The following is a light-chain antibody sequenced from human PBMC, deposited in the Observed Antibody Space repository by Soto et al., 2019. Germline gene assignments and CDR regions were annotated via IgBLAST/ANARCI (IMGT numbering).Light chain of an antibody. CDR1: QSVSGY. J-gene: IGKJ5*01. V-gene: IGKV3-11*01. Sequence: EIVLTQSPATLSLSPGERATLSCRASQSVSGYLAWYQQRPGQAPRLRLYDTSNRATGIPGRFSGGGSGTAFTPTTDSLEPADVAVYYCQQRANFGQGTRLEIK. CDR2: DTS. CDR3: QQRAN.